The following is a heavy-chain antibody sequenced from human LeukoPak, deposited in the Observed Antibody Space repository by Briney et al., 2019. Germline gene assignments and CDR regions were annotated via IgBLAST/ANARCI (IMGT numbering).Heavy chain of an antibody. D-gene: IGHD1-26*01. CDR2: IYHSGST. CDR1: GGSISSSSW. J-gene: IGHJ4*02. V-gene: IGHV4-4*02. CDR3: ARGRTDGGSYSAGLYFDY. Sequence: SETLSLTCAVSGGSISSSSWWSWVRQPPGKGLEWIGEIYHSGSTNYNPSLKSRVTISVDKSQNPFSLKLSSVTAADTAVYSCARGRTDGGSYSAGLYFDYWCQGTLVTVSS.